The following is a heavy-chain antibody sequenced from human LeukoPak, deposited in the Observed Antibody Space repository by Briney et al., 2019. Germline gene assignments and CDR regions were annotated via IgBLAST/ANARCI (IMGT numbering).Heavy chain of an antibody. D-gene: IGHD6-13*01. CDR1: GFTLSIYG. CDR3: AKDIGSSTWNYFGQ. CDR2: IQYHGGNT. V-gene: IGHV3-30*02. J-gene: IGHJ4*02. Sequence: GGSLRLSCEGSGFTLSIYGMHWVRQTPGKGLEWVAFIQYHGGNTYYADSVKGRFTISRDNSKNTVYLQMNSLRAEDTAVYYCAKDIGSSTWNYFGQWGQGTLVTVSS.